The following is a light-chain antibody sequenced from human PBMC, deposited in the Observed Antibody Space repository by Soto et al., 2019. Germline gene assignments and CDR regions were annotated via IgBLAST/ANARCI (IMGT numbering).Light chain of an antibody. CDR2: GAS. Sequence: IVLTQSPGTLSLSPGEIATPSCRASQSVSSSYLAWYQQQPGQPHRLLIYGASSRATGIPDRFSGSVSGTDFTLPISRLEPEDFAVYYGQQYGSSPPITFGQGTRLEIK. CDR1: QSVSSSY. CDR3: QQYGSSPPIT. J-gene: IGKJ5*01. V-gene: IGKV3-20*01.